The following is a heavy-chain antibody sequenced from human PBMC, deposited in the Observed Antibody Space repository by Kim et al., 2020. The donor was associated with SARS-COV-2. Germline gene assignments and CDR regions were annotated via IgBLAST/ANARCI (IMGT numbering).Heavy chain of an antibody. Sequence: ASVKVSCKTSGYTFSSHGISWVRQAPGQGPEWMGWISIYNDNAVYAASLEGRMTLTADTSTSTVYMELTSLRSDDTAVYYCARGFSGSYFGWFDPWGQGTLVTVSS. D-gene: IGHD1-26*01. CDR1: GYTFSSHG. J-gene: IGHJ5*02. CDR2: ISIYNDNA. CDR3: ARGFSGSYFGWFDP. V-gene: IGHV1-18*01.